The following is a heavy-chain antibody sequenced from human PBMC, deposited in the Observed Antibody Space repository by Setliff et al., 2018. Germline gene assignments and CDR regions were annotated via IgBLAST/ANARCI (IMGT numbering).Heavy chain of an antibody. CDR2: IYSSGTT. CDR3: VRDAGWQYDDYAGVYFPH. Sequence: SETLSLTCTVSGVSIRSVNTYWVWIRQPPGRGLEWIGTIYSSGTTYYNPSLKSRVTIAIDSSKTQFSLNVISVTAADTAVYYCVRDAGWQYDDYAGVYFPHWGQGTLVTVSS. CDR1: GVSIRSVNTY. J-gene: IGHJ1*01. V-gene: IGHV4-39*02. D-gene: IGHD4-17*01.